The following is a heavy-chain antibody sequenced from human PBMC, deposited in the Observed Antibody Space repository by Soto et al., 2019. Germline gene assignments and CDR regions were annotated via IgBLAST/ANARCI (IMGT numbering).Heavy chain of an antibody. J-gene: IGHJ4*02. CDR2: ISSSSNYI. Sequence: EVQLVESGGGLVRPGGSLRLSCAASGFSFSIYNMSWVRQAPGKGLEWVSFISSSSNYIYYADSVKGRFTISRDNAKNSLFLQMNSLRAEDTAVYFCARDERSVAVAPFFDYWGQGTQVTVSS. D-gene: IGHD6-19*01. CDR1: GFSFSIYN. CDR3: ARDERSVAVAPFFDY. V-gene: IGHV3-21*01.